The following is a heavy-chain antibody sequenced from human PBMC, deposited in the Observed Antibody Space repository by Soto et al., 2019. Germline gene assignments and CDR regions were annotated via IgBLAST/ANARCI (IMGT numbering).Heavy chain of an antibody. CDR3: ARDRITTRGDAFDL. CDR2: IIPIPDIT. D-gene: IGHD3-3*01. CDR1: GGTFSTYI. Sequence: QVQLVQSGAEVRKPGSSVKVSCKAPGGTFSTYIISWVRQATGQGLEWMVRIIPIPDITNYAQKFQGRVTVTADRSTSTAYMELTSLTAEDTAVYYCARDRITTRGDAFDLWGQGTMVIVSS. V-gene: IGHV1-69*08. J-gene: IGHJ3*01.